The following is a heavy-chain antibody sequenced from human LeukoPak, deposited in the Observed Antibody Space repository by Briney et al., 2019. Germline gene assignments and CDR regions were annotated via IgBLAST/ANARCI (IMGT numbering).Heavy chain of an antibody. J-gene: IGHJ4*02. CDR2: FDPEDGET. D-gene: IGHD2-15*01. CDR3: ARAGGYCGRISCPYYFDY. CDR1: GYTLSEIF. Sequence: GASVKVSCKVSGYTLSEIFMQWVRQATGKGLEWMGGFDPEDGETIYAQKFQGRVTMTEDTSTDTAYMELSSLRFEDTAVYYCARAGGYCGRISCPYYFDYWGQGSLVAVSS. V-gene: IGHV1-24*01.